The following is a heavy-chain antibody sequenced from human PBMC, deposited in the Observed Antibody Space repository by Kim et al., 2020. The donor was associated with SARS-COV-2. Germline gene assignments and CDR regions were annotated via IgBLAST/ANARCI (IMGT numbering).Heavy chain of an antibody. CDR3: ATDWVRHYYDRVGGSRWFDP. CDR2: FDPEDGET. Sequence: ASVKVSCKVSGYTLTELSMHWVRQAPGKGLEWMGGFDPEDGETIYAQKFQGRVTMTEDTSTDTAYMELSSLRSEDTAVYYCATDWVRHYYDRVGGSRWFDPWGQGTLVTVSS. D-gene: IGHD3-22*01. J-gene: IGHJ5*02. CDR1: GYTLTELS. V-gene: IGHV1-24*01.